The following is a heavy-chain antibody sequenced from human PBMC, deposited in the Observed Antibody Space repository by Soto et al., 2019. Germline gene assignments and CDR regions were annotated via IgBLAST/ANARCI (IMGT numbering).Heavy chain of an antibody. J-gene: IGHJ4*02. D-gene: IGHD3-22*01. Sequence: QVQLQESGPGLVKPSQTLSLTCTVSGGSISSGDYYWSWIRQPPGKGLEWIGCIYYSGSTYYNPSLKSRVTISVDTSKNQFSLKLSSVTAADTAVYYCARYSYYYDSSGYRPLDYWGQGTLVTVSS. V-gene: IGHV4-30-4*01. CDR3: ARYSYYYDSSGYRPLDY. CDR2: IYYSGST. CDR1: GGSISSGDYY.